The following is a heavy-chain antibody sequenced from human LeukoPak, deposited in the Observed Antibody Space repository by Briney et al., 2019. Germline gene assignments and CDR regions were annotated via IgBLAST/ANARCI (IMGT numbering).Heavy chain of an antibody. CDR2: IYSGGST. Sequence: GGSLRLSCAASGLTVSTNYMSWVRQTPGKGLEWVSVIYSGGSTYYADSVKGRFAISRDNSKNTLYLQMNSLRAEDTAVYYCARGPIAAAGNGDYWGQGTLVTVSS. V-gene: IGHV3-53*01. J-gene: IGHJ4*02. CDR3: ARGPIAAAGNGDY. D-gene: IGHD6-13*01. CDR1: GLTVSTNY.